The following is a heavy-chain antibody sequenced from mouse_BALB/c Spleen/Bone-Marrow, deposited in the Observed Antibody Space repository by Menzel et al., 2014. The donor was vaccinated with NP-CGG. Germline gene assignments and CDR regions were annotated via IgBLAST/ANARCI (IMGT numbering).Heavy chain of an antibody. CDR3: ARAPLLRLRNYFDY. V-gene: IGHV1-7*01. D-gene: IGHD1-2*01. Sequence: VHLVESGAELAKPGASVKMSCKASGYTFTSYWMHWVKQRPGQGLEWIGYINPNTGYTEYNQKFKDKATLTADKSSSTAYMQLSSLTSEDSAVYYCARAPLLRLRNYFDYWGQGTTLTVPS. CDR1: GYTFTSYW. J-gene: IGHJ2*01. CDR2: INPNTGYT.